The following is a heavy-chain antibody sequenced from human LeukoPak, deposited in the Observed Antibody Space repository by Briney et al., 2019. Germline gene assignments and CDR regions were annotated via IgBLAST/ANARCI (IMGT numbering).Heavy chain of an antibody. V-gene: IGHV1-69*02. CDR2: IIPIDGVE. Sequence: SVKVSCKASGGTSSSYTISWVRQAPGQGLEWMGRIIPIDGVENYAQKFQGRVTMTRNTSISTAYMELSSLRSEDTAVYYCARQGSVAFDIWGQGTMVTVSS. CDR1: GGTSSSYT. J-gene: IGHJ3*02. CDR3: ARQGSVAFDI.